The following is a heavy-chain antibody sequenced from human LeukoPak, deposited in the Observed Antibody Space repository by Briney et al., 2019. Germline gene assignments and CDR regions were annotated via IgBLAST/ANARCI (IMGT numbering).Heavy chain of an antibody. Sequence: GGSLSLSCAGSGFTFASYHVHWVRQAPGKRLEWVAFISSDGTTEHYRGSVKGRFTLSRDNSKNTVSLQMSSLGTEDTAVYSCARGRDSGSFIIDYWGQGTLVTVSS. V-gene: IGHV3-30-3*01. CDR3: ARGRDSGSFIIDY. D-gene: IGHD3-10*01. CDR1: GFTFASYH. CDR2: ISSDGTTE. J-gene: IGHJ4*02.